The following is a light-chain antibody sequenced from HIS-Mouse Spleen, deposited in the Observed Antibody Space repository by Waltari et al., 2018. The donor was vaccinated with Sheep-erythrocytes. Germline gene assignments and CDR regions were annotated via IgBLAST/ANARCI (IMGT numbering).Light chain of an antibody. CDR2: LGS. CDR1: QSLLHSNGYNY. Sequence: DIVMTQSPLSLPVTPGEPASISCRSSQSLLHSNGYNYWDWYLLKPGQSPQLLLYLGSNRASGVPDRFSGSGSGTDVTLKISRVEAEDVGVYYCMPALQTHVGYTFGQGTKLEIE. CDR3: MPALQTHVGYT. J-gene: IGKJ2*01. V-gene: IGKV2-28*01.